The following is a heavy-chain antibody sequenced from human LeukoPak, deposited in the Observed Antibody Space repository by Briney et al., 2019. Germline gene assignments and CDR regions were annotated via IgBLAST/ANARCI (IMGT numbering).Heavy chain of an antibody. Sequence: PGGSLRLSCAVSGFTFSGYSMSWVRQAPGKGLEWVSSISTTSSYIYYADSVKGRFTISRDNAKNSLWLQMDSLRAEDTAVYYCARGSLLWFGELPFDPWGQGTLVTVSS. J-gene: IGHJ5*02. CDR3: ARGSLLWFGELPFDP. CDR2: ISTTSSYI. CDR1: GFTFSGYS. D-gene: IGHD3-10*01. V-gene: IGHV3-21*01.